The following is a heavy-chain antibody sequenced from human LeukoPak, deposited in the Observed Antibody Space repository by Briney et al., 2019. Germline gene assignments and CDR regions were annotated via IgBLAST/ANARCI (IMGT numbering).Heavy chain of an antibody. V-gene: IGHV4-39*07. CDR1: GGYISSSSYY. CDR2: IYDSENT. D-gene: IGHD2-15*01. J-gene: IGHJ6*03. Sequence: SETLSLTCTVSGGYISSSSYYWGWIRQPPGKGLEWIGSIYDSENTYHNPSLKSRVTISVDTSKNQFSLKLSSVTAADTAVYYCARLGYCSGGSCYYYYYMDVWGKGTTVTVSS. CDR3: ARLGYCSGGSCYYYYYMDV.